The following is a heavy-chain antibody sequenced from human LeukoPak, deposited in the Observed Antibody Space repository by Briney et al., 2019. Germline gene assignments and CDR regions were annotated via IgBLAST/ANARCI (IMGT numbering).Heavy chain of an antibody. D-gene: IGHD1-26*01. V-gene: IGHV3-23*01. CDR1: GFSLSSHW. CDR3: AKEGASGSYGSVYFDY. Sequence: PGGSLRLSCAASGFSLSSHWMSWVRQAPGKGLEWVSAISGSGGSTYYADSVKGRFTISRDNSKNTLYLQMNSLRAEDTAVYYCAKEGASGSYGSVYFDYWGQGTLVTVSS. J-gene: IGHJ4*02. CDR2: ISGSGGST.